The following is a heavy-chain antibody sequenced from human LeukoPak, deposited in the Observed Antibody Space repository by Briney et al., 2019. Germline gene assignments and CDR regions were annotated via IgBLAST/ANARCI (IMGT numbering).Heavy chain of an antibody. CDR3: ARGGYGSGSYYNVGFDY. J-gene: IGHJ4*02. Sequence: ASVKVSCKASGYTFTSYDINWVRQATGQGLEWMGWMNPNSGNTGYAQKFQGRVTMTRNTSISTAYMELSSLRSEDTAVYYCARGGYGSGSYYNVGFDYWGQGTLVTVSS. CDR1: GYTFTSYD. D-gene: IGHD3-10*01. V-gene: IGHV1-8*01. CDR2: MNPNSGNT.